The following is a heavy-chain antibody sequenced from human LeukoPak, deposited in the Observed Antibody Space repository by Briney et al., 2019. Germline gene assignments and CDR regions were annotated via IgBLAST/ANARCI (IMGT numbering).Heavy chain of an antibody. J-gene: IGHJ4*02. CDR2: IFSSGST. D-gene: IGHD7-27*01. V-gene: IGHV3-53*01. CDR3: AKDGGLWVSAHWGDS. CDR1: GFIVSSNY. Sequence: GGSLRLSCAASGFIVSSNYMSWVRQAPGKGLEWVSVIFSSGSTYYADSAKGRFTVSRDNSKNTLFLQMNSLRAEDTAVYYCAKDGGLWVSAHWGDSWGRGTLVTVSS.